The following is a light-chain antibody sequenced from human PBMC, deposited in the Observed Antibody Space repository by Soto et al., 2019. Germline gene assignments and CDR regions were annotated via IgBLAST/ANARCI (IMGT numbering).Light chain of an antibody. CDR2: AAT. V-gene: IGKV1-12*01. J-gene: IGKJ1*01. CDR1: QDIRSW. CDR3: QQSYSTPPWT. Sequence: DIQMTQSPSYVSASVGDRVSITCRASQDIRSWLAWYQQRPGKAPKLLIYAATTLQSGVPSRFSGSGSGTDFTLTISSLQPEDFATYYCQQSYSTPPWTFGPGTKVDIK.